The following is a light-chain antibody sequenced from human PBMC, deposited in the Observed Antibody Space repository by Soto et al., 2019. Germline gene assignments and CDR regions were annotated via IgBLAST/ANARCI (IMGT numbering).Light chain of an antibody. CDR1: SGDVGGYNY. CDR3: SSYTSSSTLV. J-gene: IGLJ1*01. V-gene: IGLV2-14*01. Sequence: QSVLTQPASVSGSPGQSITISCTGTSGDVGGYNYVSWYQQHPGKAPKLMIYDVNNRPSGVSNRFSGSKSGNTASLTISGLQAEDEADYYCSSYTSSSTLVFGTGTKVTVL. CDR2: DVN.